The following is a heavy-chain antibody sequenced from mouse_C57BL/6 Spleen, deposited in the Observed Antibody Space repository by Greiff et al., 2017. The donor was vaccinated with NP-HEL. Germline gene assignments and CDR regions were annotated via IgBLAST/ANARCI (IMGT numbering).Heavy chain of an antibody. J-gene: IGHJ2*01. V-gene: IGHV1-50*01. CDR2: IDPSDSYT. D-gene: IGHD1-1*01. CDR1: GYTFTSYW. Sequence: QVQLQQPGAELVKPGASVKLSCKASGYTFTSYWMQWVKQRPGQGLEWIGEIDPSDSYTNYNQKFKGKATLTVDKSSSTAHMELRSLTSEDSAVYYCARDGVTTVVFDYWGQGTTLTVSS. CDR3: ARDGVTTVVFDY.